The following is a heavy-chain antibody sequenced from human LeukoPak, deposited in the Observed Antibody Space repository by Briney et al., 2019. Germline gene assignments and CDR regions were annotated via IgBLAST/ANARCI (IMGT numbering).Heavy chain of an antibody. CDR3: ARDYHYYCDSTNYPDGFDI. J-gene: IGHJ3*02. Sequence: GGSLRLSCVASGFTFSTYWMSWVRQAPGKGLEWVANIKEDGSEKYYVDSLKGRFTISRDNAKKSLFLQMNSLRAEDTAVYYCARDYHYYCDSTNYPDGFDIWGQGTMVTVSS. V-gene: IGHV3-7*05. CDR1: GFTFSTYW. D-gene: IGHD3-22*01. CDR2: IKEDGSEK.